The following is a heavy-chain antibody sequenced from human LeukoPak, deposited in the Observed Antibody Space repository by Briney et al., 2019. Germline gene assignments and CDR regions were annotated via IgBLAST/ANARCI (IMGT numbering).Heavy chain of an antibody. CDR3: ARESEWGNYFDY. Sequence: PSETLSLTCTVSGGSISSSSYYWGWIRQPPGKGLEWIGSIYYSGSTYYNPSLKSRVTISVDTSKNQFSLKLSSVTAADTAVYYCARESEWGNYFDYWGQGTLVTVSS. CDR2: IYYSGST. CDR1: GGSISSSSYY. J-gene: IGHJ4*02. D-gene: IGHD3-3*01. V-gene: IGHV4-39*07.